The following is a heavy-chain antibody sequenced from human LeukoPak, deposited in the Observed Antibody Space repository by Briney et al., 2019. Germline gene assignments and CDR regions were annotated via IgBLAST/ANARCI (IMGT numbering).Heavy chain of an antibody. D-gene: IGHD5-18*01. Sequence: GASVKVSCKASGGTFSSYAISWVRQAPGQGLEWMGWINPNSGGTNYAQKFQGRVTMTRDTSISTAYMELSRLRSDDTAVYYCARGEQLWLDYWGQGTLVTVSS. CDR1: GGTFSSYA. V-gene: IGHV1-2*02. CDR2: INPNSGGT. J-gene: IGHJ4*02. CDR3: ARGEQLWLDY.